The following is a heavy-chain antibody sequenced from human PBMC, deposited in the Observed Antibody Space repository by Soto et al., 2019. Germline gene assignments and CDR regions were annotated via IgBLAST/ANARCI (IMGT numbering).Heavy chain of an antibody. J-gene: IGHJ4*02. CDR1: GYTFTSYA. CDR2: INAGNGNT. CDR3: AREYYYDSSGYYHTPLDY. D-gene: IGHD3-22*01. V-gene: IGHV1-3*01. Sequence: QVPLVQSGAEVRKPGASVKVSCKASGYTFTSYAMHWVRQAPGQRLEWMGWINAGNGNTKYSQKFQGRVTITRDTSASTAYMELSSLRSEDTAVYYCAREYYYDSSGYYHTPLDYWGQGTLVTVSS.